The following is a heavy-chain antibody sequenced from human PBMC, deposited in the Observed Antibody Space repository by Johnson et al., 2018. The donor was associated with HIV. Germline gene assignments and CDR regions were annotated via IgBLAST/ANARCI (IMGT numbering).Heavy chain of an antibody. J-gene: IGHJ3*02. CDR1: GFTFDDYA. V-gene: IGHV3-9*01. D-gene: IGHD1-1*01. Sequence: VQLVESGGGLVQPGGSLRLSCAASGFTFDDYAMHWVRQAPGKGLEWVSGIRWNSGSIGYADSVKGRFTISRDNAKNSLYLQMNRLRAEDTALYYCVRVRTGTPLDAFDIWGQGTMVTVSS. CDR2: IRWNSGSI. CDR3: VRVRTGTPLDAFDI.